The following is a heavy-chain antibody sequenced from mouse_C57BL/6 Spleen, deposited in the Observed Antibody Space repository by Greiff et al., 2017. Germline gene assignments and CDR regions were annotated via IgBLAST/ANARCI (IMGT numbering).Heavy chain of an antibody. CDR2: IDPSDSTT. D-gene: IGHD2-1*01. V-gene: IGHV1-69*01. CDR3: AISNGVHYGNLYAMDY. J-gene: IGHJ4*01. Sequence: QVQLQQPGAELVMPGASVKLSCKASGYTFTSYWMHWVKQRPGQGLEWIGEIDPSDSTTNYNQKFKGKSTLTVDKSSSTAYMQLSSLTSEDSAVYYCAISNGVHYGNLYAMDYWGQGTSVTVSS. CDR1: GYTFTSYW.